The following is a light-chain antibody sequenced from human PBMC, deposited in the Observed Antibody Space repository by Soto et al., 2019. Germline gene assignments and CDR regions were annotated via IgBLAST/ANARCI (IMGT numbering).Light chain of an antibody. J-gene: IGKJ1*01. CDR1: QGISSA. V-gene: IGKV1-13*02. CDR3: QQFNSYPAWT. CDR2: DAS. Sequence: ALQLTQSPSSLSASVGDRVTITCRASQGISSALAWYQQKPGKAPKLLIYDASSLKSGVPSRFSGSGSGTDFTLTISSLQPEDFATYYCQQFNSYPAWTFGQGTKVEIK.